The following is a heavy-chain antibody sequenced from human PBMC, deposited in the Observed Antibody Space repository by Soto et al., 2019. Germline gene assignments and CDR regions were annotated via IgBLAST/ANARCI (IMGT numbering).Heavy chain of an antibody. J-gene: IGHJ4*02. D-gene: IGHD6-13*01. CDR2: LSGSSDYT. CDR1: GFTFSDYY. V-gene: IGHV3-11*06. Sequence: GGSLRLSCAASGFTFSDYYMSWIRQAPGKGLEWVSYLSGSSDYTNYAASVRGRFTISRDNAKNSLYLQMNSPRAEDTAVYYCARVARYSSWYELDYWGQGTLVTVSS. CDR3: ARVARYSSWYELDY.